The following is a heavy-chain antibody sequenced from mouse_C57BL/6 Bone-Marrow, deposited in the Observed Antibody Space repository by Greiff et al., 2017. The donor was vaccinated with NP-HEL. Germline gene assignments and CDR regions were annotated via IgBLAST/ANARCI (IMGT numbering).Heavy chain of an antibody. D-gene: IGHD1-1*02. CDR1: GFTFSDYY. Sequence: EVQLVESEGGLVQPGSSMKLSCTASGFTFSDYYMAWVRQVPEKGLEWVANINYDGSSTYYLDSLKSRFIISRDNAKNILYLQMSRMKSEDTATYYCARDTGSYWYFDVWGTGTTVTVSS. CDR2: INYDGSST. CDR3: ARDTGSYWYFDV. V-gene: IGHV5-16*01. J-gene: IGHJ1*03.